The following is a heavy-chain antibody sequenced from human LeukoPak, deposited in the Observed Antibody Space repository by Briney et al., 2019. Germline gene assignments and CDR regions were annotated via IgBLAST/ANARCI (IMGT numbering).Heavy chain of an antibody. CDR3: ARVTSANCDY. Sequence: PGGSLRLSCAASGFSFSSYEMNWIRQAPGKGLEWVSYISSTARTVYYADSVRGRFTVSRDNAQDSLYLQMNSLRPEDTALYYCARVTSANCDYGGQGTLVTVSS. CDR1: GFSFSSYE. J-gene: IGHJ4*02. CDR2: ISSTARTV. D-gene: IGHD4/OR15-4a*01. V-gene: IGHV3-48*03.